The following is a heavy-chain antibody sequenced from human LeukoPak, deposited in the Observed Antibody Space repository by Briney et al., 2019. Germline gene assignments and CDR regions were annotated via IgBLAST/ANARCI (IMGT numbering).Heavy chain of an antibody. CDR2: IKKDGSEK. CDR1: GFTFSNYW. D-gene: IGHD3-22*01. Sequence: PGGSLRLSCAASGFTFSNYWMSWVRQAPGKGLEWVTNIKKDGSEKYYVDSVQGRFPISRDNANTSLYLQMNSLRAEDSAVYYCARGYYFDSSPHYYFGMDVWGQGTTVTVSS. CDR3: ARGYYFDSSPHYYFGMDV. V-gene: IGHV3-7*04. J-gene: IGHJ6*02.